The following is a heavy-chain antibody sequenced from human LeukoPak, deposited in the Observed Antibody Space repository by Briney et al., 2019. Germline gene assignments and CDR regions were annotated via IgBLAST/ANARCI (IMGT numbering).Heavy chain of an antibody. J-gene: IGHJ4*02. D-gene: IGHD3-22*01. CDR3: ARRYYDSSGYYYPDY. CDR1: GGSFSGYY. Sequence: PSETLSLTCTVSGGSFSGYYWSWIRQPPGKGLEWIGEINHSGSTNYNPSLKSRVTISVDTSKNQFSLKLSSVTASDTAVYYCARRYYDSSGYYYPDYWGQGTLVTVSS. V-gene: IGHV4-34*01. CDR2: INHSGST.